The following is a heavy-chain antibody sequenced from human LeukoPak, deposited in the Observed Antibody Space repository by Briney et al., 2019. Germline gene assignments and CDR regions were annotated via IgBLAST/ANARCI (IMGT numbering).Heavy chain of an antibody. V-gene: IGHV3-9*01. CDR2: ISWNSGSI. Sequence: GGSLRLSCAASGFTFDDYAMHWVRQAPGKGLEWVSGISWNSGSIGYADSVKGRFTISRDNAKNTLYLQMNSLRAEDTAVYYCAKEVGEYFDYWGQGTLVTVSS. CDR1: GFTFDDYA. CDR3: AKEVGEYFDY. J-gene: IGHJ4*02. D-gene: IGHD3-16*01.